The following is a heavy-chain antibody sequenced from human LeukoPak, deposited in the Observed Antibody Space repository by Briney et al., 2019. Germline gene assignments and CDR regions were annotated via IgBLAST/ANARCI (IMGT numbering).Heavy chain of an antibody. D-gene: IGHD5-24*01. CDR2: VSINSKTI. J-gene: IGHJ4*02. V-gene: IGHV3-48*03. Sequence: GGSLRLSCAASGFTFDSYEMNWVRQAPGKGLEWVSYVSINSKTIYYADSVKGRFTISRDNAKYLVYLQMNSLRAEDTAVYYCARVGGFGDGYNYYDYWGQGTLVTVSS. CDR1: GFTFDSYE. CDR3: ARVGGFGDGYNYYDY.